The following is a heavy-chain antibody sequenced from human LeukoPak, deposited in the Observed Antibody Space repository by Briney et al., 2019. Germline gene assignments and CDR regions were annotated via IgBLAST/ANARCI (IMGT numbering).Heavy chain of an antibody. V-gene: IGHV4-59*01. CDR1: GGSFSGYY. CDR2: IFYSGTT. Sequence: SETLSLTCAVYGGSFSGYYWSWIRQPPGKGLEWIGFIFYSGTTNYNPSLKRRVTISVDTSKNQFSLKLSSVTAADTAVYYCARGGWNKFDYWGQGTLVTVSS. D-gene: IGHD3-22*01. J-gene: IGHJ4*02. CDR3: ARGGWNKFDY.